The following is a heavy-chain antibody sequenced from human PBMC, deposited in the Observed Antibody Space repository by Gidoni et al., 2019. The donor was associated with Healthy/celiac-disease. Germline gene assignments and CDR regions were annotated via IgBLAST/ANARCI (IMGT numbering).Heavy chain of an antibody. V-gene: IGHV1-58*02. CDR1: GFTFTSSA. J-gene: IGHJ6*02. D-gene: IGHD3-10*01. Sequence: QMQLVQSGPEVKKPGTSVKVSCTASGFTFTSSAMQWVRQARGQRREWIGWIVVGSGNTNYAQKFQERVTITRDMSTSTAYMELSSLRSEDTAVYYCAADLGSGSYYGNMDVWGQGTTVTVSS. CDR3: AADLGSGSYYGNMDV. CDR2: IVVGSGNT.